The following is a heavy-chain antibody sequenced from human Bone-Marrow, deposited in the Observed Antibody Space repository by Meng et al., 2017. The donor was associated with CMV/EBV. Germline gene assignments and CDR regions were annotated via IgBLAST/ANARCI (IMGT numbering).Heavy chain of an antibody. CDR2: ISWNSGSI. J-gene: IGHJ3*02. V-gene: IGHV3-9*03. CDR3: AKESGREEVIFSAFDI. CDR1: GFTFDDYA. D-gene: IGHD3-22*01. Sequence: SLKISCAASGFTFDDYAMHWVRQAPGKGLEWVSGISWNSGSIGYADSVKGRFTISSDNAKNSLYLQMNSLRAEDMALYYCAKESGREEVIFSAFDIWGQGTMVTGSS.